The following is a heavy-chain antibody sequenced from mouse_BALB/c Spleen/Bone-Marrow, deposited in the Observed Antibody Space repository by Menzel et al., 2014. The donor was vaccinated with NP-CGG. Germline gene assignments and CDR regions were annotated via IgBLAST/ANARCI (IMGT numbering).Heavy chain of an antibody. CDR2: IDPANGNT. V-gene: IGHV14-3*02. D-gene: IGHD2-14*01. CDR3: ASYRYAWYYDG. J-gene: IGHJ1*01. CDR1: GFNIKDTY. Sequence: VQLQQSGAELVKPGASVKLSCTASGFNIKDTYMHWVKQRPEQGLAWIGRIDPANGNTKYDPKFQGKATITADTSSNTAYLQRSSLTSEDTAVYDCASYRYAWYYDGWGAGTTVTGSS.